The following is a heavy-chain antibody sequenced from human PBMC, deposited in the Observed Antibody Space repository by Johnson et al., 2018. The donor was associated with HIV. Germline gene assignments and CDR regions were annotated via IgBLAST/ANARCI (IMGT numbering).Heavy chain of an antibody. CDR1: GFTFDDYG. CDR2: IYWNGGSA. J-gene: IGHJ3*02. V-gene: IGHV3-20*04. Sequence: VQLVESGGGVVRPGGSLRLSCAASGFTFDDYGMSWVRQAPGKGLEWVSGIYWNGGSAGYADSVKGRFTISRDNSKNTLYLQMNSLKTEDTAVYYCTTVSVSLGNAFDIWGQGTMVTVSS. CDR3: TTVSVSLGNAFDI.